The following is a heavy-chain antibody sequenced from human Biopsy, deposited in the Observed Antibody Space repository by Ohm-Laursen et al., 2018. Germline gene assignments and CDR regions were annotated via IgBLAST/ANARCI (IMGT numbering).Heavy chain of an antibody. CDR1: GYSISSGYY. Sequence: GTLSLTCVVSGYSISSGYYWGWIRQPPGKGLEWIGSIYHSGSTYYNPSLKSRVTISVGTSKNQFSLKLSSVTAADTAGYYCARGQALKSFDYWGQGTLVTVSS. CDR3: ARGQALKSFDY. CDR2: IYHSGST. V-gene: IGHV4-38-2*01. J-gene: IGHJ4*02.